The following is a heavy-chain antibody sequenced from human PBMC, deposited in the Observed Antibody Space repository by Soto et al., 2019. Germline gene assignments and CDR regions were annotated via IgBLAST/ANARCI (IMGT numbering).Heavy chain of an antibody. CDR2: IIPIFGTA. D-gene: IGHD4-4*01. CDR1: GGTFSSYA. J-gene: IGHJ6*02. CDR3: ARDRWYSNYHVSSGMDV. Sequence: QVQLVQSGAEVKKPGSSVKVSCKASGGTFSSYAISWVRQAPGQGLEWMGGIIPIFGTANYAQKFKGRVTITADESTSTGDIGRSSLRSEDTAVYYCARDRWYSNYHVSSGMDVWGQGTTVTVSS. V-gene: IGHV1-69*12.